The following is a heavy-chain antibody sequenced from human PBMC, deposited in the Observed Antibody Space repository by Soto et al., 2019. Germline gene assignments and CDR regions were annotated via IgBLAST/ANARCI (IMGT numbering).Heavy chain of an antibody. CDR2: INPNSGGT. CDR3: AIRRYDFWSGFVY. J-gene: IGHJ1*01. CDR1: GYTFTGYY. D-gene: IGHD3-3*01. V-gene: IGHV1-2*04. Sequence: ASVKVSCKASGYTFTGYYMHWVRQAPGQGLEWMGWINPNSGGTNYAQKFQGWVTMTRDTSISTAYMELSRLRSDDTAVYYCAIRRYDFWSGFVYWGQGTLVTVSS.